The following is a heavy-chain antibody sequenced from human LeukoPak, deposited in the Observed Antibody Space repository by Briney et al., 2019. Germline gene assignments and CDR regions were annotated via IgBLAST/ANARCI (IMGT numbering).Heavy chain of an antibody. CDR2: MNPNSGNT. CDR1: GDTFIIND. Sequence: ASVKVSCKASGDTFIINDINCVRQATGQGLEWMGWMNPNSGNTGYAQKFQGRVTMTRNISITTAYMELTDLRSEDTAVYYCARVTAGGTWTFDIWGQGTTVTVSS. D-gene: IGHD6-13*01. CDR3: ARVTAGGTWTFDI. J-gene: IGHJ3*02. V-gene: IGHV1-8*02.